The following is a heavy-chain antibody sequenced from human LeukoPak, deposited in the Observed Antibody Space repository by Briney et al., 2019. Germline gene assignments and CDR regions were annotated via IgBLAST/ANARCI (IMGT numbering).Heavy chain of an antibody. CDR3: ARGPRTTGTTGDYYYYYYMDV. CDR2: IIPIFGTA. J-gene: IGHJ6*03. Sequence: SVKVSCKASGGTFSSYAISWVRQAPGQGLEWMGGIIPIFGTANYAQKFQGRVTITTDESTSTAYMELSSLRSEDTAVYYCARGPRTTGTTGDYYYYYYMDVWGKGTTVTVSS. V-gene: IGHV1-69*05. D-gene: IGHD1-1*01. CDR1: GGTFSSYA.